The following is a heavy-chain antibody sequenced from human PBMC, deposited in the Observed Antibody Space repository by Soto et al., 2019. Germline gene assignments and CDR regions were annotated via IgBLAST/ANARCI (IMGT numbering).Heavy chain of an antibody. D-gene: IGHD2-2*01. Sequence: SETLSLTCTVSGGSISSGGYYWSWIRQHPGKGLEWIGYIYYSGSTYYNPSLKSRVTISVDTSKNQFSLKLSSVTAADTAVYYCARLPAALEYYFDYWGQGTLVTVS. CDR2: IYYSGST. V-gene: IGHV4-31*03. CDR1: GGSISSGGYY. CDR3: ARLPAALEYYFDY. J-gene: IGHJ4*02.